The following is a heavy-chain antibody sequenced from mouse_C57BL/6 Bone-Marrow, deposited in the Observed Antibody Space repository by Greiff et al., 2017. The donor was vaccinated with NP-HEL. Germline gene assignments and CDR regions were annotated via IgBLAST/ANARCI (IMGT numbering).Heavy chain of an antibody. J-gene: IGHJ2*01. CDR3: ARSSVVATPFDY. Sequence: QVQLQQPGAELVKPGASVKMSCKASGYTFTSYWITWVKQRPGQGLEWIGDIYPGSGSTNYNEKFKSKATLTVDTSSSTAYMQLSSLTSEDSAVSYCARSSVVATPFDYWGQGTTLTVSS. V-gene: IGHV1-55*01. CDR1: GYTFTSYW. D-gene: IGHD1-1*01. CDR2: IYPGSGST.